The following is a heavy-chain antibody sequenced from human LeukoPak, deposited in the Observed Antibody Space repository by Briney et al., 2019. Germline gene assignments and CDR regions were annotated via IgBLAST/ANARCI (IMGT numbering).Heavy chain of an antibody. CDR3: ARVLLRYWRAGSRYSVFVL. Sequence: SETLSLTCTVSGGAISSYYWSWIRQPPGKGLEWIGYIYYSGSTNYNPSLKSRVTISVDTSKNQFSPKLSSVTASDTGVYYCARVLLRYWRAGSRYSVFVLWGQGTMASV. V-gene: IGHV4-59*01. CDR2: IYYSGST. CDR1: GGAISSYY. J-gene: IGHJ3*01. D-gene: IGHD2-15*01.